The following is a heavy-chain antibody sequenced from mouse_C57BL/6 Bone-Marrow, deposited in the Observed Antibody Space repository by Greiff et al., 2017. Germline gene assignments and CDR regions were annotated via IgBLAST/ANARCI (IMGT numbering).Heavy chain of an antibody. V-gene: IGHV1-77*01. D-gene: IGHD1-1*01. CDR3: ARRGRGSSYVRYYFDY. CDR1: GYTFTDYY. CDR2: LGPGSGST. Sequence: VQLQQSGAELVKPGASVKISCKASGYTFTDYYINWVKQRPGQGLEWIGKLGPGSGSTYYNEKFKGKATLTADKSSSTAYMQLSSLTSEDSAVYFCARRGRGSSYVRYYFDYWGQGTTLTVSS. J-gene: IGHJ2*01.